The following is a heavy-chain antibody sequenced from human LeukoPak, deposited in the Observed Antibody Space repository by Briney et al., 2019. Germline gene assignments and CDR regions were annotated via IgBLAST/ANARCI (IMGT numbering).Heavy chain of an antibody. CDR1: GGSFSGYY. V-gene: IGHV4-34*01. J-gene: IGHJ4*02. CDR2: INHSGST. Sequence: PSESLSLTCTVCGGSFSGYYWSWIRQPPGKGLEWIGEINHSGSTKYNPSLKSRVTLSVDTSKNQFSLKLSSVTAADTAVYYCARAPRRSITMIVMPRGYYFDYWGQGTLDTVSS. CDR3: ARAPRRSITMIVMPRGYYFDY. D-gene: IGHD3-22*01.